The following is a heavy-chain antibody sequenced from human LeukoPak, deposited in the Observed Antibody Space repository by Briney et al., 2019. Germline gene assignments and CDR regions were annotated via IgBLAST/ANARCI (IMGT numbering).Heavy chain of an antibody. CDR2: FDPEDGET. Sequence: ASVKVSCKASGYTFTSYGISWVRQAPGKGLEWMGGFDPEDGETIYAQKFQGRVTMTEDTSTDTAYMELSSLRSEDTAVYYCATGGYCSSTSCYTPYYYYGMDVWGQGTTVTVSS. CDR1: GYTFTSYG. CDR3: ATGGYCSSTSCYTPYYYYGMDV. D-gene: IGHD2-2*02. J-gene: IGHJ6*02. V-gene: IGHV1-24*01.